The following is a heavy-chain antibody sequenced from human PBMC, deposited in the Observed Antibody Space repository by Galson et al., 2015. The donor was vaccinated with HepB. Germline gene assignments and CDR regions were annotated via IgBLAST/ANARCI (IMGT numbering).Heavy chain of an antibody. CDR3: ARARYSSSPPDV. CDR2: IFSRNGNT. CDR1: GYIFTNYG. Sequence: SVKVSCKAPGYIFTNYGTSWVRQAPGQGLEWMGWIFSRNGNTDYGQRFQGRVTMTTDTLTNTAYMELRSLRSDDTAMYYCARARYSSSPPDVWGQGSLVTVSS. V-gene: IGHV1-18*04. J-gene: IGHJ4*02. D-gene: IGHD6-19*01.